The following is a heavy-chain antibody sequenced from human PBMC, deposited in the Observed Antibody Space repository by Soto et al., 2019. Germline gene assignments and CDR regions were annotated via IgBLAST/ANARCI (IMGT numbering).Heavy chain of an antibody. J-gene: IGHJ5*02. D-gene: IGHD2-8*01. Sequence: QVQLVQSGAEVKEPGASVKVSCKASGYTFTSSGISWVPQTPGQGLEWMGWISTSHGNTNFAQRFQDRFTMTTDTTRGAAYTELRRLRSDYTAVYYCARDLGFCTSTGCARRWFDAWGRGTLVTVSS. CDR1: GYTFTSSG. CDR2: ISTSHGNT. V-gene: IGHV1-18*01. CDR3: ARDLGFCTSTGCARRWFDA.